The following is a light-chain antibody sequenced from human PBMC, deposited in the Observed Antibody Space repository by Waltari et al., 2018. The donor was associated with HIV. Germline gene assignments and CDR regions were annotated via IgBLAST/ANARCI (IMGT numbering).Light chain of an antibody. CDR2: GNV. J-gene: IGLJ3*02. CDR3: QSYDSSLSAWV. Sequence: QPVLTQPPSVSGAPGLGVTVSCTGSGSNIGAGYDVHWYQQLPGTAPKLLIYGNVSRPAGVPDRFSAANSGTSSSLAIAGLQPEDEADYYCQSYDSSLSAWVFGGGTKLTVL. CDR1: GSNIGAGYD. V-gene: IGLV1-40*01.